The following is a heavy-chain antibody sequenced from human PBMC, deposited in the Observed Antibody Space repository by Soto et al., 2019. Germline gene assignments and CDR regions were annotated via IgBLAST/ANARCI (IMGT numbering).Heavy chain of an antibody. CDR2: INHSGST. J-gene: IGHJ5*02. D-gene: IGHD3-3*01. CDR3: ARNLLEWLFDWFDP. Sequence: QVHLQQWGAGLLKPSETLSLTCAVYGGSFSGYYWSWIRQPPGKGLEWIGEINHSGSTNYNPSLKSRVTISVDTSKNQFSLKLSSVTAADTAVYYCARNLLEWLFDWFDPWGQGTLVTVSS. CDR1: GGSFSGYY. V-gene: IGHV4-34*01.